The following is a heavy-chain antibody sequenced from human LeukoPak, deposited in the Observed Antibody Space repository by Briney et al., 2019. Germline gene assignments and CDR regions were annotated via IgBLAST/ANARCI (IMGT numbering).Heavy chain of an antibody. J-gene: IGHJ4*02. V-gene: IGHV3-66*02. CDR3: AKDRVEQLVPSPFDY. Sequence: GGSLRLSCAISGFTVRRNYMSWVRQAPGKGPEWVSVIYSGGDKFYADSVKGRFTISSDNFKNTLYLQMNSLRAEDTAVYYCAKDRVEQLVPSPFDYWGQGTLVTVSS. D-gene: IGHD6-13*01. CDR1: GFTVRRNY. CDR2: IYSGGDK.